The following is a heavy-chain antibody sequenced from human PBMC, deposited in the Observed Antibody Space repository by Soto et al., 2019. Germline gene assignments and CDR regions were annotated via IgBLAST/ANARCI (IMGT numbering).Heavy chain of an antibody. CDR1: GFTFSSND. V-gene: IGHV3-53*01. D-gene: IGHD3-22*01. J-gene: IGHJ3*01. CDR2: IYSGGST. CDR3: ATRPLLPGAP. Sequence: EVQLVESGGGLIQPGGSLRLSCAASGFTFSSNDMNWVRQAPGKWLEWVSLIYSGGSTYYADSVTGRFTISRDNSKNTLYLQMSSLRAEDTAVYYCATRPLLPGAPWGQGTMVTVSS.